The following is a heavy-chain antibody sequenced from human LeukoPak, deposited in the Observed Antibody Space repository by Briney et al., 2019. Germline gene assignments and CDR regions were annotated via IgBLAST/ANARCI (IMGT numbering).Heavy chain of an antibody. V-gene: IGHV1-69*13. Sequence: SVKVSCKASGGTFSSYAISWVRQAPGQGLEWMGGIIPIFGSANYAQKFQGRVTITADESTSTAYMELSSLRSEDTAVYYCASGSATYDSSGFRNYYYGMDVWGQGTTVTVSS. J-gene: IGHJ6*02. CDR1: GGTFSSYA. CDR3: ASGSATYDSSGFRNYYYGMDV. D-gene: IGHD3-22*01. CDR2: IIPIFGSA.